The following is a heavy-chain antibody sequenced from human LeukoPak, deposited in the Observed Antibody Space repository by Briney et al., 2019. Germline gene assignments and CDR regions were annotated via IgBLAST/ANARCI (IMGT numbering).Heavy chain of an antibody. D-gene: IGHD3-10*01. CDR2: IFYRGIT. CDR3: AREVPGYYGSGTYHIVGTYFDY. CDR1: GDSISNYY. J-gene: IGHJ4*02. Sequence: PSETLSLTCTVSGDSISNYYWSWIRQPPGKGLEWIGYIFYRGITNYNPSLKSRVTISVDTSKNQFSLRLSSVTAADTAVYYCAREVPGYYGSGTYHIVGTYFDYWGQGTLVTVSS. V-gene: IGHV4-59*01.